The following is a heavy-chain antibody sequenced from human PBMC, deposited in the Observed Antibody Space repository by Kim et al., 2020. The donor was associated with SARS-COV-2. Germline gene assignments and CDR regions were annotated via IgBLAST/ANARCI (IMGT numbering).Heavy chain of an antibody. J-gene: IGHJ4*02. V-gene: IGHV1-46*01. CDR3: ALKERRMELNGDY. D-gene: IGHD1-1*01. Sequence: YAQKFQGRVTMTRDTSTSTVYMELSSLRSEDTAVYYCALKERRMELNGDYWGQGTLVTVSS.